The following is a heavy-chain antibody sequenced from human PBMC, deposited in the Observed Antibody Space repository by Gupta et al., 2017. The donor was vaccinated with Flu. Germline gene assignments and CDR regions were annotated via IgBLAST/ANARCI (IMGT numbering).Heavy chain of an antibody. Sequence: QVQLVQSGAEVKKPGSSVKVSCKAFGGTVINYAVSWVRQAPGQGLEWMGGIVPIFRTAKYAQNFQGRLTITADESSSTAYMELRSLRSDDTAVYYCASMGHSGYEPFDPWGQGTLVTVSS. CDR1: GGTVINYA. CDR3: ASMGHSGYEPFDP. V-gene: IGHV1-69*01. CDR2: IVPIFRTA. D-gene: IGHD5-12*01. J-gene: IGHJ5*02.